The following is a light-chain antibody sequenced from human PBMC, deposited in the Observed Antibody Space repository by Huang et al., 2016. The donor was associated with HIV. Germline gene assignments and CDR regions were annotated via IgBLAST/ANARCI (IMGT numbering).Light chain of an antibody. CDR1: QSVLYSSNNKNY. CDR3: QQYYNTPFA. J-gene: IGKJ4*01. Sequence: DIVMTQSPDSLAVSLGERATINCKSSQSVLYSSNNKNYLAWYQQKPGQSPKLLIYWASTRESGVPDRFSGSGSGTYFTLTISSLQAEDVAVYYCQQYYNTPFAFGGGTKVEIK. CDR2: WAS. V-gene: IGKV4-1*01.